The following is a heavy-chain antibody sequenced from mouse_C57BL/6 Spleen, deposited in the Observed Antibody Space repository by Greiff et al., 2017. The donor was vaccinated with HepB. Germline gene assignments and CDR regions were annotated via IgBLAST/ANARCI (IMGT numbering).Heavy chain of an antibody. J-gene: IGHJ4*01. V-gene: IGHV1-19*01. CDR2: INPYNGGT. Sequence: EVQLQQSGPVLVKPGASVKMSCKASGYTFTDYYMNWVKQSHGKSLEWIGVINPYNGGTSYNQKFKGKATLTVDKSSSTAYMELNSLTSEDSAVYYCARSDSNYSFYAMDYWGQGTSVTVSS. D-gene: IGHD2-5*01. CDR3: ARSDSNYSFYAMDY. CDR1: GYTFTDYY.